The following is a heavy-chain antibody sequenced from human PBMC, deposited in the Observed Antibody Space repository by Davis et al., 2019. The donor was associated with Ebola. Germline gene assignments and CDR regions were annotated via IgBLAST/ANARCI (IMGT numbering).Heavy chain of an antibody. CDR3: AKEFLSGLWFGELPYNWFDP. Sequence: PGGSLRLSCAASGFTFSSYGMHRVRQAPGKGLEWVAVIWYDGSNKYYADSVKGRFTISRDNSKNTLYLQMNSLRAEDTAVYYCAKEFLSGLWFGELPYNWFDPWGQGTLVTVSS. CDR1: GFTFSSYG. D-gene: IGHD3-10*01. CDR2: IWYDGSNK. V-gene: IGHV3-30*02. J-gene: IGHJ5*02.